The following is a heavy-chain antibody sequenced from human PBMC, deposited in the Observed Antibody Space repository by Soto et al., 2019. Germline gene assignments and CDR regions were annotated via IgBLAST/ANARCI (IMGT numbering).Heavy chain of an antibody. CDR1: GGSFSGYY. CDR2: IYHSGST. V-gene: IGHV4-34*01. Sequence: SETLSLTCAVYGGSFSGYYRSWIRQPPGKGLEWIGYIYHSGSTYYNPSLKSRVTISVDRSKNQFSLKLSSVTAADTAVYYCATSPGYCSGGSCYFVPYYFDYWGQGTLVTVSS. CDR3: ATSPGYCSGGSCYFVPYYFDY. D-gene: IGHD2-15*01. J-gene: IGHJ4*02.